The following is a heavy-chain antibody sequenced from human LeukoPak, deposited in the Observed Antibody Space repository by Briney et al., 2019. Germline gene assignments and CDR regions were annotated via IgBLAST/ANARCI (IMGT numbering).Heavy chain of an antibody. CDR1: GFTFSSYA. D-gene: IGHD3-10*01. V-gene: IGHV3-30-3*01. Sequence: PGGSLRLSCAASGFTFSSYAMHWVRQAPGKGLEWVAVISYDGSNKYYADSVKGRFTISRDNSKNTLYLQMNGLRAEDTAVYYCAHVRGFDYWGQGTLVTVSS. CDR3: AHVRGFDY. J-gene: IGHJ4*02. CDR2: ISYDGSNK.